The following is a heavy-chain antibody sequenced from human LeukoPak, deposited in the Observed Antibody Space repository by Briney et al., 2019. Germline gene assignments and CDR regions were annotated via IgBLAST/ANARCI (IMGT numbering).Heavy chain of an antibody. CDR1: GGSIGTYY. CDR3: ARIRDGYNLDAFDV. CDR2: ISYRGGT. D-gene: IGHD5-24*01. J-gene: IGHJ3*01. Sequence: SGTLSLTCTVSGGSIGTYYRSWIRQPPGKGLEWIGYISYRGGTIYNPPLKSRVTISVDTSKNQFSLKLSPVTAADTAVYFCARIRDGYNLDAFDVWGQGTMFTVSS. V-gene: IGHV4-59*01.